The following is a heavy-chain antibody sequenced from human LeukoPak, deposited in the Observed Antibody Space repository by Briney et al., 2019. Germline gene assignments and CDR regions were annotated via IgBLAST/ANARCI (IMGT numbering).Heavy chain of an antibody. CDR1: GFTFSSYS. CDR2: INSSSSYI. CDR3: VRDIFAVRGYSSTLMGY. V-gene: IGHV3-21*01. J-gene: IGHJ4*02. D-gene: IGHD6-13*01. Sequence: GGSLRLSCAASGFTFSSYSMNWVRQAPGKGLEWVSSINSSSSYIYYADSVKGRFTISRDNAKNSLYLQMNSLRAEDTAVYYCVRDIFAVRGYSSTLMGYWGQGTLVTVSS.